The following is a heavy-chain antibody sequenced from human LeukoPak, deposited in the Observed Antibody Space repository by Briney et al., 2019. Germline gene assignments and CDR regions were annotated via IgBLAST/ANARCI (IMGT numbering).Heavy chain of an antibody. Sequence: PSETLSLTCTVSGGSISSYYWSWIRQPAGKGLEWIGRIYTGGSTNYNPSLKSRVTMSVDTSKNQFSLKLSSVTAADTAVYYCAGYSSGWFEYFQHWGQGTLVTVSS. CDR3: AGYSSGWFEYFQH. D-gene: IGHD6-19*01. CDR1: GGSISSYY. V-gene: IGHV4-4*07. J-gene: IGHJ1*01. CDR2: IYTGGST.